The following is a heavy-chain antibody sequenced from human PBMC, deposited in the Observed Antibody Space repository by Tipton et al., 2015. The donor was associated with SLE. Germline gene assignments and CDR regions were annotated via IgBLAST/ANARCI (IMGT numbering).Heavy chain of an antibody. V-gene: IGHV4-39*07. Sequence: TLSLTCTVSGGSIGSGDYYWSWVRQPPGKGLEWIGEIYHSGSTNYNPSLKSRVTISVDTSKNQFSLKLSSVTAADTAVYYCATRFFDYGDYPDFDYWGQGTLVTVSS. J-gene: IGHJ4*02. D-gene: IGHD4-17*01. CDR3: ATRFFDYGDYPDFDY. CDR1: GGSIGSGDYY. CDR2: IYHSGST.